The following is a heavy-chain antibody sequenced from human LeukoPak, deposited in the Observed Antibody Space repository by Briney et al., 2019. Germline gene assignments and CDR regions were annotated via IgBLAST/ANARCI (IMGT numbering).Heavy chain of an antibody. J-gene: IGHJ4*02. Sequence: ASVTVSYKASGYTFTDYYMHWVRQAPGQGVEWVGWINPNSGGTNYAQKFQRRVTMTSDTSISTAYMELSRLRSDDAAVYYCARDRSDYGDYFDYWGQRTLVTVSS. CDR3: ARDRSDYGDYFDY. CDR2: INPNSGGT. V-gene: IGHV1-2*02. D-gene: IGHD4-17*01. CDR1: GYTFTDYY.